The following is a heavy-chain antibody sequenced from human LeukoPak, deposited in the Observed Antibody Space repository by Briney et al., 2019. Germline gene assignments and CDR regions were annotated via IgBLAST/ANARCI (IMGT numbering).Heavy chain of an antibody. J-gene: IGHJ3*02. CDR2: ITSGGST. V-gene: IGHV3-23*01. CDR1: GFTFSSYG. CDR3: AKEASRGFDI. Sequence: PGGSLRLSCAASGFTFSSYGMHWVRQAPGKGLKWVSGITSGGSTYKVDSVKGRFTISRDNSKNTLYLQMNSLRAEDTAVYYCAKEASRGFDIWGQGTMVTVSS. D-gene: IGHD6-6*01.